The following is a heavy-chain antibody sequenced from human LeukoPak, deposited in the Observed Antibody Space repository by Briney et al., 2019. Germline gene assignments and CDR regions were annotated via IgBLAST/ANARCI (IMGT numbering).Heavy chain of an antibody. CDR1: GGSISTYF. CDR3: ARPNSGWPSRGHAFDI. Sequence: SETLSLTCTVSGGSISTYFWSWIRQPPGKGLEWIGYIYYSGSTTYNPSLKSRVTLSVDTSKNQFSLKLSSVTAADTAVYYCARPNSGWPSRGHAFDIWGQGTMVTVSS. V-gene: IGHV4-59*08. J-gene: IGHJ3*02. D-gene: IGHD6-19*01. CDR2: IYYSGST.